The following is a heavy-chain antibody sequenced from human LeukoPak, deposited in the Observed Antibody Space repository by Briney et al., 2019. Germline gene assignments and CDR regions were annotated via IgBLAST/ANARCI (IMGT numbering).Heavy chain of an antibody. D-gene: IGHD6-19*01. Sequence: GGSLRLSCAASGFTFSSYGMSWVRQAPGKGLEWVSAISGSGGSTYYADSVKGRFTISRDNSKNTLYLQMNSLRAEDTAVFYCAKGPSGYSSGDNWFDPWGQGTLVTVSS. CDR3: AKGPSGYSSGDNWFDP. CDR1: GFTFSSYG. CDR2: ISGSGGST. J-gene: IGHJ5*02. V-gene: IGHV3-23*01.